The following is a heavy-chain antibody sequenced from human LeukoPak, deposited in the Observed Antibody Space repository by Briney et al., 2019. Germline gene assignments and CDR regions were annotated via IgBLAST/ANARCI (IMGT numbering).Heavy chain of an antibody. D-gene: IGHD6-19*01. V-gene: IGHV4-38-2*01. CDR3: VRHPRYGTGWAIDY. CDR1: GYSISNAYY. J-gene: IGHJ4*02. CDR2: MYHSGST. Sequence: SETLSLTCAVSGYSISNAYYWGWIRQPPGKGLEWIASMYHSGSTYYNPSLKSRVTISVDTSKNQFSLKLNSVTAADTAVYYCVRHPRYGTGWAIDYWGQGTLVTVSS.